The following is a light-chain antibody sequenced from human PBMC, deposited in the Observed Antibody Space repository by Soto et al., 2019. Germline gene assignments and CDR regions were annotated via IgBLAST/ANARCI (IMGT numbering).Light chain of an antibody. CDR1: QSVPSR. CDR3: QQRYNWPIT. V-gene: IGKV3-15*01. Sequence: EIVMTQSPSTLSVSPGRDVTLSCRASQSVPSRIAWYQQKPGQAPSLLIYGASTRATGVPARFSGSGYGTDFNLTISSLETEDFSVYYCQQRYNWPITFGQGTRLEIK. J-gene: IGKJ5*01. CDR2: GAS.